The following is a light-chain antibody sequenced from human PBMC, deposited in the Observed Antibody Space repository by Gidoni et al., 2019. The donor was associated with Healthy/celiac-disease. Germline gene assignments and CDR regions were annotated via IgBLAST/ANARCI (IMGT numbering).Light chain of an antibody. CDR1: QSVSSN. CDR2: GAS. V-gene: IGKV3-15*01. Sequence: EIVMTHAPATLSVSPGDRATLSCRASQSVSSNLAWYHQKPGQAPRLLIYGASTRATGIPARFSGSGSGTEFTLTISSLQSEDFAVYYCQQYNNWLWTFGQGTKVEIK. CDR3: QQYNNWLWT. J-gene: IGKJ1*01.